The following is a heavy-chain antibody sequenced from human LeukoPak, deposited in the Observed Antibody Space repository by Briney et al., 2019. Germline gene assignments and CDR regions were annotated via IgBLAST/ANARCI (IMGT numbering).Heavy chain of an antibody. CDR3: AREYYSSGDY. CDR1: GFSFSNFR. V-gene: IGHV3-74*01. D-gene: IGHD3-10*01. J-gene: IGHJ4*02. Sequence: GGSLRLSCAASGFSFSNFRMHWVRQAPEKGPVWVSRINGDGSLTGHADSVKGRFTISRDNAKNTLYLQMNSLRAEDTAVYCCAREYYSSGDYWGQGTLVTVSS. CDR2: INGDGSLT.